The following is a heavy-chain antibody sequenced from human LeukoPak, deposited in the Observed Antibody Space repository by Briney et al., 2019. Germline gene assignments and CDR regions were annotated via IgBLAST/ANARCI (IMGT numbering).Heavy chain of an antibody. Sequence: PSETLSLTCAVYGGSFSGYHWSWIRQPPGKGLEWIGEINHSGSTNYNPSLKSRVTISVDTSKNQFSLKLSSVTAADTAVYYCASNSFDYYGSGSYSVDYWGQGTLVTVSS. J-gene: IGHJ4*02. V-gene: IGHV4-34*01. CDR3: ASNSFDYYGSGSYSVDY. D-gene: IGHD3-10*01. CDR2: INHSGST. CDR1: GGSFSGYH.